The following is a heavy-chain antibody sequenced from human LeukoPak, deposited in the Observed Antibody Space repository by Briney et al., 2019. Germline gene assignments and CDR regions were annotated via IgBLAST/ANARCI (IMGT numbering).Heavy chain of an antibody. CDR2: INPNSGGT. V-gene: IGHV1-2*02. CDR3: ARGLSGYSGYRSTPLYYFDY. D-gene: IGHD5-12*01. Sequence: ASVKVSCKASGYTFTGYYMRWVRQAPGQGLEWMGWINPNSGGTNYAQKFQGRVTMTRDTSISTAYMELSRLRSDDTAVYYCARGLSGYSGYRSTPLYYFDYWGQGTLVTVSS. J-gene: IGHJ4*02. CDR1: GYTFTGYY.